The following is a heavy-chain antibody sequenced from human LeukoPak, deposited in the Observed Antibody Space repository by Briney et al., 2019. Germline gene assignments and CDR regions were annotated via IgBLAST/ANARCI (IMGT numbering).Heavy chain of an antibody. V-gene: IGHV1-18*01. Sequence: ASVTVSCKPSVYSFTTYSITWVRQAPGQGLEWMGWISPDNGNTYYARRLQGRVSMTTDTATTTAYLELRSLTSDDTGVYYCARWWRGTSYWGQGTQVTVSS. CDR3: ARWWRGTSY. CDR2: ISPDNGNT. D-gene: IGHD1-26*01. CDR1: VYSFTTYS. J-gene: IGHJ4*02.